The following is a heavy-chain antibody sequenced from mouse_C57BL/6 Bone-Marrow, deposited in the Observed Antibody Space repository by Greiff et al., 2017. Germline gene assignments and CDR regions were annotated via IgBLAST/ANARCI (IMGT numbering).Heavy chain of an antibody. CDR1: GYTFTDYY. Sequence: QVQLQQSGAELVRPGASVKLSCKASGYTFTDYYINWVKQRPGQGLEWIARIYPGSGTTYYNEKFKGKATLTAEKSSSTAYMQLSSLTSEDSAVYFCASGGSSRYWYFDVWGTGTTVTVSS. CDR2: IYPGSGTT. V-gene: IGHV1-76*01. J-gene: IGHJ1*03. D-gene: IGHD1-1*01. CDR3: ASGGSSRYWYFDV.